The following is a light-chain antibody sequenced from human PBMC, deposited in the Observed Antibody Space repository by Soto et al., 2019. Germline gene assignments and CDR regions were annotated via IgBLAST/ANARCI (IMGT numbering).Light chain of an antibody. CDR3: CSSAGTFTWV. V-gene: IGLV2-11*01. CDR1: SSDFGADNF. J-gene: IGLJ3*02. Sequence: QSALTQPRSVSGSPGQSVTISCTGTSSDFGADNFVSWYQQYPGKAPKLIIYYFSERPSGVPDRFPGSKSGNTASLTIYGLQAEDEADYYCCSSAGTFTWVFGGGTKLTVL. CDR2: YFS.